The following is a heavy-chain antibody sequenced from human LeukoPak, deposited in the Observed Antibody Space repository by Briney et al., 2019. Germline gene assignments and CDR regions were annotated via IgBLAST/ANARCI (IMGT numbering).Heavy chain of an antibody. CDR1: GFTVSSNH. V-gene: IGHV3-53*01. D-gene: IGHD1-26*01. J-gene: IGHJ4*02. Sequence: GGSLRLSCAASGFTVSSNHMSWVRQAPGKGLEWVSVIYSGGSTYYADSVKGRFTISRDNSKNTLYLQMNSLRAEDTAVYYCAKDFNGNYYSLWDSWGQGTLVTVSS. CDR2: IYSGGST. CDR3: AKDFNGNYYSLWDS.